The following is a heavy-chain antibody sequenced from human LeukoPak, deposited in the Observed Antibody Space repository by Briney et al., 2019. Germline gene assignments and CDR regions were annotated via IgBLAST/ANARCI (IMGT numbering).Heavy chain of an antibody. D-gene: IGHD6-6*01. Sequence: SETLSLTCAVYGGSFSGYYWSWIRQPPGKGLEWIGEINHSGSTNYNPSLKSRVTISVDTSKNQFSLKLSSVTAADTAVYYCARSSIAARRVDYWGQGTLVTVSS. V-gene: IGHV4-34*01. CDR3: ARSSIAARRVDY. J-gene: IGHJ4*02. CDR1: GGSFSGYY. CDR2: INHSGST.